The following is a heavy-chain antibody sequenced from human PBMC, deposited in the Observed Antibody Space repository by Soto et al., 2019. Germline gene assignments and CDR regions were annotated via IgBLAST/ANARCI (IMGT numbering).Heavy chain of an antibody. J-gene: IGHJ6*03. CDR3: ARGAINHYHQDV. CDR2: IKRDGSTT. V-gene: IGHV3-74*01. CDR1: GFTFSAYW. Sequence: EVQLVESGGGLVQPGGSLRLSCAASGFTFSAYWMHWVRQAPGKGLEWVSRIKRDGSTTNYADSVKGRFTISRDNAKNTLYLAMKRLRVEDTADYYCARGAINHYHQDVWGKGTPVTVSS.